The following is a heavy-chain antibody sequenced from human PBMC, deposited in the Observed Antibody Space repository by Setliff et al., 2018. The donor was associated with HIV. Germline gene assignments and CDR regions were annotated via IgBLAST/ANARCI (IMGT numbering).Heavy chain of an antibody. CDR1: GGTFSSYG. J-gene: IGHJ6*02. Sequence: ASVKVSCKASGGTFSSYGISWVRQAPGQGLEWVGLMYTSGGGAKYAQKFQGRVTMTRDTSTRTVYMELSSLRSEDTAVYYCAREGLLVTKVGGAYWYHGMDVWGQGTTVTVSS. D-gene: IGHD4-4*01. V-gene: IGHV1-46*01. CDR2: MYTSGGGA. CDR3: AREGLLVTKVGGAYWYHGMDV.